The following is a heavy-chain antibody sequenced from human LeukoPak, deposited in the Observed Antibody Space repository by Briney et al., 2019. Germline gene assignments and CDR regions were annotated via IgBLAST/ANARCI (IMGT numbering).Heavy chain of an antibody. CDR2: INHSGST. CDR1: GGSFSGYY. Sequence: PSETLSLTCAVYGGSFSGYYWSWIRQPPGKGLEWIGEINHSGSTNYNPSLKSRVTISVDTSKNQFSLKLSSVTAADTAVYYCARGSLSYYDFWSGYYTPYYFDHWGQGTLVTVSS. CDR3: ARGSLSYYDFWSGYYTPYYFDH. D-gene: IGHD3-3*01. J-gene: IGHJ4*02. V-gene: IGHV4-34*01.